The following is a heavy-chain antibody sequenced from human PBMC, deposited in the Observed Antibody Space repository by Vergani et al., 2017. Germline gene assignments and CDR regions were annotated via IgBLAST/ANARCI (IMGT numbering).Heavy chain of an antibody. V-gene: IGHV3-23*04. CDR2: ISGSGGST. Sequence: EVQLVETGGGLIQPGGSLRLSCAASGFTFSSYAMSWVRQAPGKGLEWVSAISGSGGSTYYADSVKGRFTISRDNSKNTLYLQMNSLRAEDTAVYYCAKDVRGYCSSTSCYAFYYWGQGTLVTVSS. CDR3: AKDVRGYCSSTSCYAFYY. CDR1: GFTFSSYA. J-gene: IGHJ4*02. D-gene: IGHD2-2*01.